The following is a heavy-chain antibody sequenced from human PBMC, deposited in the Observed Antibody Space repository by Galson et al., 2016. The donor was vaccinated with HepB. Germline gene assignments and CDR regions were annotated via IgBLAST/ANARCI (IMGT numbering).Heavy chain of an antibody. V-gene: IGHV4-39*01. D-gene: IGHD6-25*01. CDR1: GGSISSSSYY. J-gene: IGHJ5*02. Sequence: SETLSLTCTVSGGSISSSSYYWGWIRQPPGKGLEWIGSLYYSGNTYYNPSLKSKVTISVDTSKKQFSLKLSSVPAADTAVYYCASDYQRLPYNWFDPWGQGTLVTVSS. CDR3: ASDYQRLPYNWFDP. CDR2: LYYSGNT.